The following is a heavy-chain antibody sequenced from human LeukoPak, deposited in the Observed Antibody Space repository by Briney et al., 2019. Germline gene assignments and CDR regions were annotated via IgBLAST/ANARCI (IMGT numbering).Heavy chain of an antibody. CDR3: ARGRYYDSSGYNYFDY. V-gene: IGHV3-21*01. Sequence: PGGSLRLSCAASGFTFSSYSMSWVRQAPGKGLEWVSSISSSSSYIYYADSVKGRFTISRDNAKNSLYLQMNSLRAEDTAVYYCARGRYYDSSGYNYFDYWGQGTLVTVSS. CDR1: GFTFSSYS. CDR2: ISSSSSYI. D-gene: IGHD3-22*01. J-gene: IGHJ4*02.